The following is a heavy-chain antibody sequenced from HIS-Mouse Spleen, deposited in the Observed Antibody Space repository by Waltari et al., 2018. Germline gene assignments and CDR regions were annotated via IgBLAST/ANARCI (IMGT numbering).Heavy chain of an antibody. CDR1: GYTFTSYD. D-gene: IGHD1-20*01. CDR3: ARERHGMTDY. V-gene: IGHV1-8*01. Sequence: QVQLVQSGAEVKKPGASVKVSCKASGYTFTSYDINWVRQATGQGLGWLGGMKPNRENTGYAHKFQGRVTMTRNTSISTAYMELSSLRSADTAVYYCARERHGMTDYWGQGTLVTVSS. J-gene: IGHJ4*02. CDR2: MKPNRENT.